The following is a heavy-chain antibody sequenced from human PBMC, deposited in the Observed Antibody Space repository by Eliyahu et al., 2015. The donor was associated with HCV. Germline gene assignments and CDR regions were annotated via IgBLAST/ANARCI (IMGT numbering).Heavy chain of an antibody. J-gene: IGHJ4*02. Sequence: QVQLVQSGAEVKKPGASVXVSCKXSGYTFXSYDINWVXQAXGQGLEWMGWMNPNXGNTGYAQKFQGRVTMTRNTSISTAYMELSSLRSEDTAVYYCARDGYVWGSYRYSNFDYWGQGTLVTVSS. V-gene: IGHV1-8*01. D-gene: IGHD3-16*02. CDR2: MNPNXGNT. CDR1: GYTFXSYD. CDR3: ARDGYVWGSYRYSNFDY.